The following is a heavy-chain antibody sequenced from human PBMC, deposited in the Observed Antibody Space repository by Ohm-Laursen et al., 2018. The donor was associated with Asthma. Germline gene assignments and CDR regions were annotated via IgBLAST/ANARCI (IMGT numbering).Heavy chain of an antibody. D-gene: IGHD2-21*02. CDR2: IYHSGST. CDR1: GGSLSSGGYS. V-gene: IGHV4-30-2*01. J-gene: IGHJ4*02. CDR3: ARGVVVTAIGYYFDS. Sequence: QTLSLTCAVSGGSLSSGGYSWSWIRQPPGKGLEWIGYIYHSGSTYYTPSLKSRVTISVDRSKNQFSLKLSSVTAADTAVYYCARGVVVTAIGYYFDSWGQGTLVTVSS.